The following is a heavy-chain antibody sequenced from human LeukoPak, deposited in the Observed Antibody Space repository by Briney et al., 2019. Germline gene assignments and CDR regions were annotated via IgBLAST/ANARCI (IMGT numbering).Heavy chain of an antibody. Sequence: GGTLRLSCAASGFTFSSYAVSWVRQAPGKGLERVSGITASGDNTYYADSVKGRFNISRDNSKSTLYLQMNSLRAEDTAVYYCATGYQYYDYYYMDVWGKGTTVTISS. CDR3: ATGYQYYDYYYMDV. J-gene: IGHJ6*03. D-gene: IGHD6-25*01. CDR1: GFTFSSYA. V-gene: IGHV3-23*01. CDR2: ITASGDNT.